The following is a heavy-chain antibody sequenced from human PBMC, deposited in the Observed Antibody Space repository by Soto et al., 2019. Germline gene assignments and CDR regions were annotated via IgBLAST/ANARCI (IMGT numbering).Heavy chain of an antibody. J-gene: IGHJ4*02. V-gene: IGHV1-2*04. CDR3: ARDSPRYKWNDVGEFDF. CDR2: INPNSGGT. D-gene: IGHD1-1*01. CDR1: GYTFTGYY. Sequence: ASVKVSCKASGYTFTGYYMHWVRQAPGQGLEWMGWINPNSGGTNYPQKFQGWVTMTRDTSISTAYMELSRLRSDDTAVYYCARDSPRYKWNDVGEFDFWGQGTLVTVSS.